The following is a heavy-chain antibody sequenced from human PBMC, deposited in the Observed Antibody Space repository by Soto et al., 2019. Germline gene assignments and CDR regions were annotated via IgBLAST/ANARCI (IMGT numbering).Heavy chain of an antibody. Sequence: TGGSLRLSCAAAGFTFSDYYMSWIRQAPGKGLEWVSYISSSGSTIYYADSVKGRFTISRDNAKNSLYLQMNSPRAEDTAVYYCARENRDAGSIRYWGQGALVTVSS. CDR3: ARENRDAGSIRY. D-gene: IGHD1-26*01. J-gene: IGHJ4*02. CDR2: ISSSGSTI. V-gene: IGHV3-11*01. CDR1: GFTFSDYY.